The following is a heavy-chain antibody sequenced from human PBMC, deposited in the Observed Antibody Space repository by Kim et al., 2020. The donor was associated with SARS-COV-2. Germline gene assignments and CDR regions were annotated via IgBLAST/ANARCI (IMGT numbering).Heavy chain of an antibody. CDR3: ASYRASGGYGMDV. J-gene: IGHJ6*02. Sequence: SSPSFQGQVTISADKSIGTAYLQWSSLKASDTAMYYCASYRASGGYGMDVWGQGTTVTVSS. V-gene: IGHV5-51*01. D-gene: IGHD3-16*01.